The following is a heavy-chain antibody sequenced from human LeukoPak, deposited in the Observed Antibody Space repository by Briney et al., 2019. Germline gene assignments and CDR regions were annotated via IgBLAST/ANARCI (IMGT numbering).Heavy chain of an antibody. D-gene: IGHD3-22*01. CDR1: GSSFTSYW. V-gene: IGHV5-51*01. J-gene: IGHJ4*01. CDR2: IYPGDSDT. Sequence: GASLKISCKGSGSSFTSYWIGWVRPMPGKGLEWMGIIYPGDSDTRYSPSFQGQVTISADKSISTAYLQWSSLKASDTAMYYCASPDYYDSSGYSPGVGYWGQGTLVTVSS. CDR3: ASPDYYDSSGYSPGVGY.